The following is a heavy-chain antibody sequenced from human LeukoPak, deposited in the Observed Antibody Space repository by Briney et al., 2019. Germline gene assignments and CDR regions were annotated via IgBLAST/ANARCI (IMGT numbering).Heavy chain of an antibody. CDR3: AKGFKVITFGGVIVKGDY. Sequence: GSLRLSCAASGFTFSSYAMSWVRQAPGKGLEWVSAISGSGGSTYYADSVKGRFTIPRDNSKNTLYLQMNSLRAEDTAVYYCAKGFKVITFGGVIVKGDYWGQGTLVTVSS. D-gene: IGHD3-16*02. CDR2: ISGSGGST. CDR1: GFTFSSYA. J-gene: IGHJ4*02. V-gene: IGHV3-23*01.